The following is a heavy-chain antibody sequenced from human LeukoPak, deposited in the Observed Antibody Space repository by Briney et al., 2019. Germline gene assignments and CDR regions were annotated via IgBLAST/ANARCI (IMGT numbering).Heavy chain of an antibody. CDR1: GGSISSYY. Sequence: SETLSLTCTVSGGSISSYYWSWIRQPPGKGLEWIGYIYYSASTIYNPSLKSRVTISVDTSKNQFSLKLSSVTAADTAVYYCARHRYHLLPGDVWAKGPRSPSP. CDR3: ARHRYHLLPGDV. CDR2: IYYSAST. J-gene: IGHJ6*02. D-gene: IGHD2-2*01. V-gene: IGHV4-59*01.